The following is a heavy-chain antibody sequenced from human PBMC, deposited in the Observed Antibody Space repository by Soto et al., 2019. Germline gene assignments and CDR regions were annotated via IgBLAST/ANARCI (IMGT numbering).Heavy chain of an antibody. J-gene: IGHJ4*02. CDR3: ARAMTTVTTIDY. V-gene: IGHV4-30-2*01. Sequence: QLQLQESGSGLVKPSQTLSLTCAVSGGSISSGGYSWSWIRQPPGKGLEWIGYIYHSGSTYYNPSLKRRVTRSVARSNNQSSLKLSSVTAADTAVYYCARAMTTVTTIDYWGQGTLVTVSS. CDR2: IYHSGST. CDR1: GGSISSGGYS. D-gene: IGHD4-17*01.